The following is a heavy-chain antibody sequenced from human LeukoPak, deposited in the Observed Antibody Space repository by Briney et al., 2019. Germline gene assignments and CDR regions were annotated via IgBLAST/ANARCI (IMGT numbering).Heavy chain of an antibody. Sequence: GGSLRLSCAASGFTFSDYYMSWIRQAPGKGLEWVSYISSSSSYTNYADSVKGRFTISRDNAKNSLYLQMNSLRAEDTAVYYCERPPLRGYSYDVYWGQGTLVTVSS. J-gene: IGHJ4*02. CDR1: GFTFSDYY. CDR2: ISSSSSYT. CDR3: ERPPLRGYSYDVY. D-gene: IGHD5-12*01. V-gene: IGHV3-11*03.